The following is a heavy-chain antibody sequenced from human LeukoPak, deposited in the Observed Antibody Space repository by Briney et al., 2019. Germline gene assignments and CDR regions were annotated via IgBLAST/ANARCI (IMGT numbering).Heavy chain of an antibody. D-gene: IGHD6-13*01. V-gene: IGHV1-2*02. CDR2: INPNSGGT. CDR3: ARDSGSSSWYRSTLGY. Sequence: ASVKVSCKAPGYTFTGYYMHWVRQAPGQGLEWMGWINPNSGGTNYAQKFQGRVTMTRDTSISTAYMELSRLRSDDTAVYYCARDSGSSSWYRSTLGYWGQGTLVTVSS. CDR1: GYTFTGYY. J-gene: IGHJ4*02.